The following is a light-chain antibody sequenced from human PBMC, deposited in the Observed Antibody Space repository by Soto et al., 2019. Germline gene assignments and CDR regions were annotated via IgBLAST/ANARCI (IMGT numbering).Light chain of an antibody. CDR2: GVS. V-gene: IGLV2-14*01. Sequence: QSALTQPAPGTGSPGQSITISCSGTSRDVGGYNSVSWYQQHPGKAPKLMIYGVSNRRSGVSNRFSGSKSGNTASLTISGLQADDEADYYCSSYTSSSSLVFGGGTKVTVL. CDR3: SSYTSSSSLV. CDR1: SRDVGGYNS. J-gene: IGLJ2*01.